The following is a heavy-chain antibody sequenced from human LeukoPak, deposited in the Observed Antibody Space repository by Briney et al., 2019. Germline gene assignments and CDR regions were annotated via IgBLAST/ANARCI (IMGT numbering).Heavy chain of an antibody. CDR2: ISSSSSYI. V-gene: IGHV3-21*01. J-gene: IGHJ4*02. CDR3: ARAPSSGQPNYFDY. CDR1: GFTFSSYN. Sequence: GGSLRLSCAASGFTFSSYNMNWVRQAPGKGLEWVSSISSSSSYIYYADSVKGRFTISRDNAKNSLYLQMNSLRAEDTAVYYCARAPSSGQPNYFDYWGQGTLVTVSS. D-gene: IGHD6-19*01.